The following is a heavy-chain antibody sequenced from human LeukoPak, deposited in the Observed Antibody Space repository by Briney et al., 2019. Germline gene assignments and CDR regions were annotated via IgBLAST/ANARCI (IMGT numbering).Heavy chain of an antibody. CDR2: INPDSGGT. V-gene: IGHV1-2*02. J-gene: IGHJ4*02. Sequence: ASVKVSCKASGYTFTGYFIHWVRQAPGQGLEWMGWINPDSGGTNYAQKFQGRVTMTRDTSISTAYMELSRLRSDDSAIYYCARGRGSRYDSSGSPYIRFDYWGQGTLVTVSS. CDR3: ARGRGSRYDSSGSPYIRFDY. CDR1: GYTFTGYF. D-gene: IGHD3-22*01.